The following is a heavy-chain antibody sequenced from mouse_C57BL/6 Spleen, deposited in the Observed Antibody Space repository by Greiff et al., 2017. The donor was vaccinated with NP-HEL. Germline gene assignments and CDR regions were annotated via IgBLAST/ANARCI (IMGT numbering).Heavy chain of an antibody. CDR3: ARSEGNYDYYAMDY. CDR2: INPNNGGT. V-gene: IGHV1-18*01. CDR1: GYTFTDYN. D-gene: IGHD2-1*01. Sequence: VQLKESGPELVKPGASVKIPCKASGYTFTDYNMDWVKQSHGKSLEWIGDINPNNGGTIYNQKFKGKATLTVDKSSSTAYMELRSLTSEDTAVYYCARSEGNYDYYAMDYWGQGTSVTVSS. J-gene: IGHJ4*01.